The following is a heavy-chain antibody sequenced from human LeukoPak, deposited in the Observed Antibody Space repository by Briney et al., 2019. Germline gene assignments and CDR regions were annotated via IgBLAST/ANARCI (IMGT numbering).Heavy chain of an antibody. D-gene: IGHD3-9*01. J-gene: IGHJ4*02. CDR2: IYHSGST. CDR3: ARGQVYDILTGPSYYFDY. V-gene: IGHV4-30-2*01. Sequence: SQTLSLTCAVSGGSISSGGYSWSWIRQPPGKGLEWIGYIYHSGSTYYNPSLKSRVTIPVDRSKNQFSLKLSSVTAADTAVYYCARGQVYDILTGPSYYFDYWGQGTLVTVSS. CDR1: GGSISSGGYS.